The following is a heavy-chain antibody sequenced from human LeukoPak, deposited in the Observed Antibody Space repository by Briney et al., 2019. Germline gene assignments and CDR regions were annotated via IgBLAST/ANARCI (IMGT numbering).Heavy chain of an antibody. V-gene: IGHV3-7*01. J-gene: IGHJ6*02. CDR1: GFTFSSYW. D-gene: IGHD3-9*01. CDR3: ARESYGLRYFDWLNYGMDV. CDR2: IKQDGSEK. Sequence: GGSLRLSYAASGFTFSSYWMSWVRQAPGKGLEWVANIKQDGSEKYYVDSVKGRFTISRDNAKNSLYLQMNSLRAEDTAVYYCARESYGLRYFDWLNYGMDVWGQGTTVTVSS.